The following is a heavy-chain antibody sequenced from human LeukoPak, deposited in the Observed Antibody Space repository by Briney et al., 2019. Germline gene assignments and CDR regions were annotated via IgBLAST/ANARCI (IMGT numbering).Heavy chain of an antibody. D-gene: IGHD1-26*01. J-gene: IGHJ4*02. CDR1: GGSISSYY. V-gene: IGHV4-59*01. CDR2: IYYSGST. CDR3: ARDRDGRFGY. Sequence: SETLSLTCAVSGGSISSYYWSWIRQPPGKGLEWIGYIYYSGSTNYNPSLKSRVTISVDTSKNQFSLKLSSVTAADTAVYYCARDRDGRFGYWGQGTLVTVSS.